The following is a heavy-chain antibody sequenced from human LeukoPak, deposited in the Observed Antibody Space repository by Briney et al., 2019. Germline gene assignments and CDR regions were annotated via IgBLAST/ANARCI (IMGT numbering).Heavy chain of an antibody. J-gene: IGHJ3*02. V-gene: IGHV3-53*01. D-gene: IGHD4-17*01. Sequence: PGGSLTLSCAASGFTVSSNYMSWVRQAPGKGLAWVSVVYRGHNTNYADSVKGRFTISRDNSRNTVYLQMNSLRVEDTAVYYCARDRPGVPTVLGAFDIWGQGTMVTVSS. CDR1: GFTVSSNY. CDR2: VYRGHNT. CDR3: ARDRPGVPTVLGAFDI.